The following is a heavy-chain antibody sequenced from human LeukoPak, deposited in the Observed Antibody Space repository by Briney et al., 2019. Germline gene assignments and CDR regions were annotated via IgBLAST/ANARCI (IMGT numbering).Heavy chain of an antibody. D-gene: IGHD3-10*01. CDR2: ISGSGVIT. Sequence: GGSLRLSCAASGFTFSSYDMNWVRQAPGKGLEWVSAISGSGVITYYADSVKGRFTISRDNSKNTLYLQMNSLRAEDTAVYYCAKDFQSFGRKGWFDPWGQGTLVTVSS. J-gene: IGHJ5*02. V-gene: IGHV3-23*01. CDR1: GFTFSSYD. CDR3: AKDFQSFGRKGWFDP.